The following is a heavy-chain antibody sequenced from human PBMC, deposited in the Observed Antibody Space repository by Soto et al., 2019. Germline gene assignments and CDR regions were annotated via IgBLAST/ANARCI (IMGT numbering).Heavy chain of an antibody. Sequence: SETLSLTCTVSGGSISSGDYYWSWIRQPPGKGLEWIGYIYYSGSTYYNPSLKSRVTISVDTSKNQFSLKLSSVTAADTAVYYCASDRLRYFDWLPSTYSYYATDVWGQGPTVTVSS. CDR2: IYYSGST. V-gene: IGHV4-30-4*01. CDR3: ASDRLRYFDWLPSTYSYYATDV. CDR1: GGSISSGDYY. D-gene: IGHD3-9*01. J-gene: IGHJ6*02.